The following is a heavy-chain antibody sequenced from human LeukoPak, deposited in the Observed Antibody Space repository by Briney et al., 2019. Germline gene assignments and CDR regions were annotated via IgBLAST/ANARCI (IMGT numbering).Heavy chain of an antibody. CDR2: TSSDLNVK. D-gene: IGHD6-19*01. V-gene: IGHV3-30-3*01. J-gene: IGHJ4*02. CDR3: ALFDY. CDR1: GFTFRNYV. Sequence: GGSLGLSCAASGFTFRNYVIHWVRQAPGKGLEWVAVTSSDLNVKLYADSVKGRFTISRDNSKNTLYLQMNSLRAEDTAVYSVALFDYWGQGTLVTVSS.